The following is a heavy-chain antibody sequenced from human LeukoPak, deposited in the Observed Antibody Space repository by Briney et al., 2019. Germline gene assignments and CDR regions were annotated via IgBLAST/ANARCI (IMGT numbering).Heavy chain of an antibody. CDR1: GLSVSTTY. CDR2: IYSGGGT. CDR3: VGEDKY. V-gene: IGHV3-53*01. J-gene: IGHJ4*02. D-gene: IGHD2-15*01. Sequence: PGGSLRLSCAASGLSVSTTYMTWVRQAPGKGLEWVSVIYSGGGTNYADSMKGRFRISRDNSKNTLYLQMNSLRAEDTAVYYCVGEDKYWGQGTLVTVPS.